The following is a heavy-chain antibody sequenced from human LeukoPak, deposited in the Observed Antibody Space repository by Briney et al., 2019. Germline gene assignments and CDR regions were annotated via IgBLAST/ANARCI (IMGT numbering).Heavy chain of an antibody. V-gene: IGHV3-30*18. D-gene: IGHD2-2*01. J-gene: IGHJ6*02. CDR2: ISYDGSNK. Sequence: GRSLRLSCAASGFTYSSYGMHWVRQAPGKGLEWVAVISYDGSNKYYADSVKGRFTISRDNSKNTLYLQMNSLRAEDTAMYYCAKDGVPYCSSTSCSTAIIYYYGMDVWGQGTTVTVSS. CDR3: AKDGVPYCSSTSCSTAIIYYYGMDV. CDR1: GFTYSSYG.